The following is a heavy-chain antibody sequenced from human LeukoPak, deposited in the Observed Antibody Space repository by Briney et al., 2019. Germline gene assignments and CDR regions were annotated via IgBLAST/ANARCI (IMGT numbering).Heavy chain of an antibody. CDR3: ARSATVTTGYFDY. J-gene: IGHJ4*02. CDR1: GGSISSSDFY. Sequence: SETLSLTCTVSGGSISSSDFYWGWIRQPPGKGLEWIGSIYYSGTTYYNPSLKSRVTMSVDTSKNQFSLKLTSVTAAETAVYYCARSATVTTGYFDYWGQGALVTVSS. CDR2: IYYSGTT. V-gene: IGHV4-39*07. D-gene: IGHD4-17*01.